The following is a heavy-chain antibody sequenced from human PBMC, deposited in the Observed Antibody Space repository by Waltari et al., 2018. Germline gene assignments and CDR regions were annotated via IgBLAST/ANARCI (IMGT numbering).Heavy chain of an antibody. CDR2: IIPIFGTA. J-gene: IGHJ6*02. CDR1: GGTFSSYA. V-gene: IGHV1-69*06. Sequence: EVKKPGSSVKVSCKASGGTFSSYAISWVRQAPGQGLEWMGRIIPIFGTANYAQKFQGRVTITAAKSTSTAYMALSSLRSEDTAVYYCTHRATYSSGWYGHYYGMDVWGQGPTVTVSS. CDR3: THRATYSSGWYGHYYGMDV. D-gene: IGHD6-19*01.